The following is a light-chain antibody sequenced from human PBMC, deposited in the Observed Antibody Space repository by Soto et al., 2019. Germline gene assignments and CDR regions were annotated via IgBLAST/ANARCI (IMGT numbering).Light chain of an antibody. J-gene: IGKJ4*01. CDR1: QSVSRY. Sequence: EIVLTQSPATLSLSPGERATLSCRASQSVSRYLAWYQQKPGQAPRLLIYDTSHRATGSPARFSGSGSGTDFTLTISSLEPEDFSVYYCQQRSSWPTFGGGTKVEIK. CDR2: DTS. CDR3: QQRSSWPT. V-gene: IGKV3-11*01.